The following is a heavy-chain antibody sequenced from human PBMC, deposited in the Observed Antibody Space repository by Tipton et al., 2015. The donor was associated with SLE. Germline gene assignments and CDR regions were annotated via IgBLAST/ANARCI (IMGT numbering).Heavy chain of an antibody. D-gene: IGHD3-16*01. J-gene: IGHJ3*01. V-gene: IGHV3-23*01. CDR1: GFIFSDYA. CDR3: ARLMSTSSLLDAFDV. CDR2: ITTSGGTT. Sequence: SLRLSCAASGFIFSDYAMSWVRQAPGKGLEWLSGITTSGGTTFSADSVRGRFTISRDNSKNTLYLQMNSLRVDDTAKYYCARLMSTSSLLDAFDVWGQGTMVTVSS.